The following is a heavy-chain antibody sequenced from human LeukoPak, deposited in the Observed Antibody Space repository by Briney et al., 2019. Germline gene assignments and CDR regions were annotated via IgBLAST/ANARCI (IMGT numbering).Heavy chain of an antibody. CDR2: ISSRSSYI. V-gene: IGHV3-21*04. Sequence: PGGSLRLSCAASGFTFSSYGMNWVRQAPGKGLEWVSSISSRSSYIYYADSVKGRFTISRDNAKNSLYLELHSLRAEDTAVYYCAKDGGGYYYGEPKKFDYWGQGTLVTVSS. CDR1: GFTFSSYG. CDR3: AKDGGGYYYGEPKKFDY. J-gene: IGHJ4*02. D-gene: IGHD3-22*01.